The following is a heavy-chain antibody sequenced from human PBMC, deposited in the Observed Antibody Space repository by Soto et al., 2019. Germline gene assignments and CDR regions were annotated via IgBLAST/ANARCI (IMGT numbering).Heavy chain of an antibody. Sequence: QVQLQQSGPGLVKPSQTLSLTCAISGDSVSTNSATWDWFRQSPSRGLEWLGRTYYRSRWFHDYADSVKSRITISPDTANNQLSLQLTSVTPDDTAVYYCARLVGNSWLDSWGQGTLVTVSS. J-gene: IGHJ5*01. CDR1: GDSVSTNSAT. V-gene: IGHV6-1*01. CDR2: TYYRSRWFH. CDR3: ARLVGNSWLDS. D-gene: IGHD2-2*01.